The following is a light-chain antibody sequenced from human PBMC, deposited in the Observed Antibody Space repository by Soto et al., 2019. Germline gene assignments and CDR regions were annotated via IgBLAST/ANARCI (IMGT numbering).Light chain of an antibody. Sequence: DIQMTQSPSTLSASVGDRVTVTCRANQSIGTFLAWYQQKPGEAPKSLIYGASTLESGVASRFSGSGSGTQFTLTISDLQPDDFATYYCQQYNDFSPFTFGQGTKLEIK. CDR3: QQYNDFSPFT. CDR2: GAS. CDR1: QSIGTF. V-gene: IGKV1-5*03. J-gene: IGKJ2*01.